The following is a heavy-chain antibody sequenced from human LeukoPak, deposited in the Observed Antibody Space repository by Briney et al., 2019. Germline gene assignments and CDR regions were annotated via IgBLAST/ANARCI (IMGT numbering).Heavy chain of an antibody. CDR1: GGSISSSNW. D-gene: IGHD6-19*01. V-gene: IGHV4-4*02. Sequence: SETLSLTCTVSGGSISSSNWWSWVRQPPGKGLEWIGSIFYSGSTYYNPSLKSRVTISVGTSKNQFSLKLSSVTAADTAVYYCARWGSGLSFRWFDPWGQGTLVTVSS. CDR2: IFYSGST. J-gene: IGHJ5*02. CDR3: ARWGSGLSFRWFDP.